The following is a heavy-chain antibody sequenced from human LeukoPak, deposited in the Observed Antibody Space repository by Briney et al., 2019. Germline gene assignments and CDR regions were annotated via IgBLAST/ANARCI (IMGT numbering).Heavy chain of an antibody. J-gene: IGHJ4*02. V-gene: IGHV3-23*01. CDR2: ISGSGGST. CDR3: ANGGDFWSGYYTGY. Sequence: GGSLRLSCAASGFSFSSYAMSWVRQAPGKGLEWVSAISGSGGSTYYADSVKGRFTISRDNSKNTLYLQMNSLRAEDTAVYYCANGGDFWSGYYTGYWGQGTLVTVSS. D-gene: IGHD3-3*01. CDR1: GFSFSSYA.